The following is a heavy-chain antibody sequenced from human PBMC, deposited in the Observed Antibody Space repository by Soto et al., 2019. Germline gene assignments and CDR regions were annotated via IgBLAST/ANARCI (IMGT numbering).Heavy chain of an antibody. J-gene: IGHJ6*02. D-gene: IGHD4-17*01. CDR3: AREFDSGDFGLDL. CDR2: ISPLSGVT. V-gene: IGHV1-2*02. CDR1: GYTFTGYY. Sequence: ASVKVSCKASGYTFTGYYIHWAPQAPGQGLEWMGWISPLSGVTNYAQRFQGRVTFTTDTSVNTAYMELRWLRAGDTAIYFCAREFDSGDFGLDLWGQGTTVTVSS.